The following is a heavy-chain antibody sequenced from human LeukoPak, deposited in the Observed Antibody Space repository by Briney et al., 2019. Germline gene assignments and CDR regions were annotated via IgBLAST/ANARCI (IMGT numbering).Heavy chain of an antibody. CDR3: ATMGYDFWSGYWPDY. Sequence: SGGSLRLSCAASGFTCSSYAMSWVRQAPGKGLEWVSTISGSGGSTDYADSVKGRFTISRDNSKNTLYLQMDSLGAEDTAEYYCATMGYDFWSGYWPDYWGQGTLVTVSS. CDR2: ISGSGGST. CDR1: GFTCSSYA. J-gene: IGHJ4*02. V-gene: IGHV3-23*01. D-gene: IGHD3-3*01.